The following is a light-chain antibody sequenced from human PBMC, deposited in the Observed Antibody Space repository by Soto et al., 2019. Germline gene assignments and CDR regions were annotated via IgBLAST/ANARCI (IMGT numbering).Light chain of an antibody. V-gene: IGKV1-39*01. J-gene: IGKJ2*03. CDR2: GAS. CDR3: QQGYTTPYS. Sequence: DIQMTQSPSSLSASVGDRVTITCRASQNIRAYLNWYQHKSGGAPRLLIYGASNLQSGVPSRFSGSGYGTEFTFTISSLQPEDFATYYCQQGYTTPYSFGQGTKLDLK. CDR1: QNIRAY.